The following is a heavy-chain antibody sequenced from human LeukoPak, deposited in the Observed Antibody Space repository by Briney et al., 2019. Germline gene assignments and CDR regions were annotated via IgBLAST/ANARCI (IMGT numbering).Heavy chain of an antibody. J-gene: IGHJ4*02. Sequence: GGSLRLSCAAPGFTFSSYAMSWVRQAPGKGLEWLSSISNSGGSTYYADSVKGRFTISRDNAYNTLYLQMNSPRVEDTAVYYCAKSKGGSVAGIDFWGQGTLVTVSS. CDR3: AKSKGGSVAGIDF. CDR2: ISNSGGST. D-gene: IGHD6-19*01. CDR1: GFTFSSYA. V-gene: IGHV3-23*01.